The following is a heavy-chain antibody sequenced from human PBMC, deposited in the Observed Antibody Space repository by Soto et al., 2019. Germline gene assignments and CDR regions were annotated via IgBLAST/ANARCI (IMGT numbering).Heavy chain of an antibody. D-gene: IGHD3-3*01. CDR3: AKRRPENTYYDFWSGGTYYYGMDV. Sequence: GGSLRLSCAASGFTFSSYAMSWVRQAPGKGLEWVSAISGSGGSTYYADSVKGRFTISRDNSKNTLYLQMNSLRAEDTAVYYCAKRRPENTYYDFWSGGTYYYGMDVWGQGTTVTVSS. V-gene: IGHV3-23*01. CDR1: GFTFSSYA. J-gene: IGHJ6*02. CDR2: ISGSGGST.